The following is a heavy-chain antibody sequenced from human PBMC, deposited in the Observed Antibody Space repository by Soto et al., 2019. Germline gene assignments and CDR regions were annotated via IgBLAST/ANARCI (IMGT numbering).Heavy chain of an antibody. V-gene: IGHV3-30-3*01. D-gene: IGHD3-3*01. CDR2: ISYDGSNK. J-gene: IGHJ4*02. CDR3: ARDKRDLRFLEWSYYFDY. CDR1: GFTFSSCA. Sequence: QVQLVESGGGVVQPGRSLRLSCAASGFTFSSCAMHWVRQAPGKGLEWVALISYDGSNKYYADSVKGRFTISRDNSXXTXDLQMNSLSAEDTAVYYCARDKRDLRFLEWSYYFDYWGQGTLVTVSS.